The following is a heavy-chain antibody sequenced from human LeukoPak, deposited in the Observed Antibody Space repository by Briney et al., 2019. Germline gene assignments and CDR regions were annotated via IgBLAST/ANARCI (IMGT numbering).Heavy chain of an antibody. J-gene: IGHJ4*02. CDR3: AGSLGYCTSNVCYLKY. D-gene: IGHD2-8*01. CDR1: GYTFTSYG. Sequence: ASVKVSCKASGYTFTSYGISWVRQAPGQGLEWMGWISAYNGNTNYAQKLQGRVTMTTDTSTNTAYMELRSLRSDDTAVYYCAGSLGYCTSNVCYLKYWGQGTLATVSS. CDR2: ISAYNGNT. V-gene: IGHV1-18*01.